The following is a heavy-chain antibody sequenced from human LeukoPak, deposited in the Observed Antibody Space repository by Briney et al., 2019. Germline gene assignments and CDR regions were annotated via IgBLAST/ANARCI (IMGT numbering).Heavy chain of an antibody. CDR3: AKDRGNLCSGGSCYSADGVYYFDY. D-gene: IGHD2-15*01. V-gene: IGHV3-23*01. J-gene: IGHJ4*02. CDR1: GFAFARYA. CDR2: ISGIGDTT. Sequence: GGSLRLSCAASGFAFARYAMTWGRQVPGKGLEWVSAISGIGDTTYCTDSVKGRFTTSRDNSKNTLYLQMNSARAEDTALYCCAKDRGNLCSGGSCYSADGVYYFDYWGQGTLVTVSS.